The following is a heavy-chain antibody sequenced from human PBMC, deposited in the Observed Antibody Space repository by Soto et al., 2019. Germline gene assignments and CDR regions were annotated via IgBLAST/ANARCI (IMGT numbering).Heavy chain of an antibody. Sequence: EVQLLESGGGLVQPGGSLRLSCAASGFACSSYSMSWVRQAPGKGLEWVSAISGSGGSTYYADSVKGRFTISRDNSKNTLYLQMDSLRAEDTAVYYCAKQDGDKPQNADFAYWGQGTLVTFSS. CDR1: GFACSSYS. D-gene: IGHD7-27*01. V-gene: IGHV3-23*01. CDR2: ISGSGGST. J-gene: IGHJ4*02. CDR3: AKQDGDKPQNADFAY.